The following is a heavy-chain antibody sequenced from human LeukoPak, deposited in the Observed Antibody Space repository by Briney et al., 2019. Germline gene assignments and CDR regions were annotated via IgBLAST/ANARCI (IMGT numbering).Heavy chain of an antibody. J-gene: IGHJ4*02. CDR1: GGSISSSSYY. CDR2: IYYSGST. V-gene: IGHV4-39*07. D-gene: IGHD3-3*01. CDR3: ARDPGYDFWTD. Sequence: PSETLSLTCTVSGGSISSSSYYWGWIRQPPGKGLEWIGSIYYSGSTYYNPSLKSRVTISIDTSKNQFSLKLSSVTAADTAVYYCARDPGYDFWTDWGQGTLVTVSS.